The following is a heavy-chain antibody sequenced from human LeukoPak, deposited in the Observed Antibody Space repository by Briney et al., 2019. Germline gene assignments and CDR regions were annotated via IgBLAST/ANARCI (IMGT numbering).Heavy chain of an antibody. CDR2: INPSGGST. V-gene: IGHV1-46*01. Sequence: ASVKVSCKASGYTFTSYYMHWVRQAPGQGLEWMGIINPSGGSTSYAQKFQGRVTMTRDMSTSTVYMELSSLRSEDTAVYYCATPWKYGAYGSFFDYWGQGTLVTVSS. D-gene: IGHD4-17*01. CDR3: ATPWKYGAYGSFFDY. CDR1: GYTFTSYY. J-gene: IGHJ4*02.